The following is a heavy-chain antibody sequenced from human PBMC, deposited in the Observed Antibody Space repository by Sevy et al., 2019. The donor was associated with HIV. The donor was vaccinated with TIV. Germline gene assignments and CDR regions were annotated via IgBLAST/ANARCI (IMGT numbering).Heavy chain of an antibody. D-gene: IGHD2-15*01. V-gene: IGHV4-59*01. CDR1: GASISYYY. J-gene: IGHJ4*02. Sequence: SETLSLTCTISGASISYYYWSWLRRPPGKGLEGIGYIYHSGTTNYNPSLKSRVSISVDMYKNQFSLKLTSVTAADTAVYYCAGDPGGGGIVNWGQGTLVTVSS. CDR3: AGDPGGGGIVN. CDR2: IYHSGTT.